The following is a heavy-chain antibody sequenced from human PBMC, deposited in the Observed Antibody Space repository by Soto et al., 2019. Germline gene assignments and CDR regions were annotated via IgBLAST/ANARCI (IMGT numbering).Heavy chain of an antibody. D-gene: IGHD6-13*01. CDR1: GHTFTSYC. J-gene: IGHJ5*02. CDR3: AIVPLEAVGTVDP. CDR2: ISAYNGDT. Sequence: QVQLVQSGAEVKKPGASVKVSCKASGHTFTSYCISWVRQAPGQGLEWMGWISAYNGDTNYAQKLHGRVIMTTYTSTNTAYMELRSLTSDDTAVYYCAIVPLEAVGTVDPWGPGTLVTVSS. V-gene: IGHV1-18*01.